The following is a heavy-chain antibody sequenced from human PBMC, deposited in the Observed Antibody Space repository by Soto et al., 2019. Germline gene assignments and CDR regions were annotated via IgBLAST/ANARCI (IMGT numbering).Heavy chain of an antibody. Sequence: SETLSLTCTVSGGSISNFYWSWIRQPPGKGLEWIGYISYSGNANYNPSLKSRVSISVDTSKNQLSLNLTSVTAADTAVYYCARAPMVLSRSYFDSWGQGTPVTVSS. V-gene: IGHV4-59*01. CDR1: GGSISNFY. CDR3: ARAPMVLSRSYFDS. J-gene: IGHJ4*02. CDR2: ISYSGNA. D-gene: IGHD2-8*01.